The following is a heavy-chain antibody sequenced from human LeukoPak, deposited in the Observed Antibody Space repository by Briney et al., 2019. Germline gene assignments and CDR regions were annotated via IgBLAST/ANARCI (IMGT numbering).Heavy chain of an antibody. V-gene: IGHV4-59*01. CDR1: GGSISSYY. CDR2: IYYSGST. Sequence: SETLSLTCTVSGGSISSYYWSWIRQPPGKGLEWIGYIYYSGSTNYNPSLKSRVTISVDTSKNQFSLKLSSVTAADTAVYYCAGGNPPDLGYWGQGTLVTVSS. D-gene: IGHD1-14*01. CDR3: AGGNPPDLGY. J-gene: IGHJ4*02.